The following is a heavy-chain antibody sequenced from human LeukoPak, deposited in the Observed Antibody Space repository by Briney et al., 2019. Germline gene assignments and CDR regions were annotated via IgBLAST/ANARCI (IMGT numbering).Heavy chain of an antibody. CDR1: GYTFTSYD. J-gene: IGHJ4*02. Sequence: GASVKVTCKASGYTFTSYDINWVRQATGQGLEWMGWMNPNSGNTGYAQKFQGRVTITRNASISTAYMELSSLRSEDTAVYYCARRVTYYDILTGYLYYFDYWGQGTLATVSS. CDR2: MNPNSGNT. D-gene: IGHD3-9*01. V-gene: IGHV1-8*03. CDR3: ARRVTYYDILTGYLYYFDY.